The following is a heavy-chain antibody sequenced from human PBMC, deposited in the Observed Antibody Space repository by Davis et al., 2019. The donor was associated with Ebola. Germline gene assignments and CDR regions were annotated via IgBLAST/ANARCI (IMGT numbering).Heavy chain of an antibody. V-gene: IGHV1-2*06. CDR3: ARETRFLEWTHDY. J-gene: IGHJ4*02. D-gene: IGHD3-3*01. CDR1: GYTFTGYY. CDR2: INHNSGGT. Sequence: AASVKVSCKASGYTFTGYYMHWVRQAPGQGLEWMGRINHNSGGTNYAQKFQGRVTMTRDTSISTAYKELSRLRSDDTAVYYCARETRFLEWTHDYWGQGTLVTVSS.